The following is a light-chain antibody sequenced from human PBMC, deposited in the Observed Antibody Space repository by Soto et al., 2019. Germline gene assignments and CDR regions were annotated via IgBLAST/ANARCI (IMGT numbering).Light chain of an antibody. CDR1: QSLVHSDGNTY. Sequence: EIVMTQSPLSSAVTLGQPASISCGSSQSLVHSDGNTYLSWLHVGPGQSQRPLIYRVSDRFPGVQDRYTGSGAETNFTLKISRVEAEDVGTYYCMQNTQFPLTFGGGTKVEI. CDR2: RVS. J-gene: IGKJ4*01. CDR3: MQNTQFPLT. V-gene: IGKV2-24*01.